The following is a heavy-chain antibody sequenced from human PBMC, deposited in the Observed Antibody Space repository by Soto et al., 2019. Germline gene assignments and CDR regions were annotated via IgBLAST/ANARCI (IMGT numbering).Heavy chain of an antibody. CDR3: TGATYSDY. Sequence: VELLESGGGMVQPGGSLRLSCVASGFTFSRHALAWVRQVPGKGLEWVSAISGSGASKYDADSVKGRFTISRDNSKKTVYLQMESLRAEDTAAYYCTGATYSDYWGQGTLVTVSS. D-gene: IGHD2-15*01. J-gene: IGHJ4*02. CDR1: GFTFSRHA. CDR2: ISGSGASK. V-gene: IGHV3-23*01.